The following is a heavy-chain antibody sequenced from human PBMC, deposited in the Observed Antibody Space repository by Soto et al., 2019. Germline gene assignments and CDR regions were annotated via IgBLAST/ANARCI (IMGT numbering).Heavy chain of an antibody. J-gene: IGHJ4*02. CDR1: GYTFTSYG. D-gene: IGHD5-12*01. CDR2: ISAYNGNT. Sequence: QVQLVQSGAEVKKPGASVKVSCKASGYTFTSYGISWVRQAPGQGLEWMGWISAYNGNTNYAQKLQGRVTMTTDTSTSTGYMELRSLRSDVTAVYYCAREDRYSGYGGGSDYWGQGTLVTVSS. V-gene: IGHV1-18*01. CDR3: AREDRYSGYGGGSDY.